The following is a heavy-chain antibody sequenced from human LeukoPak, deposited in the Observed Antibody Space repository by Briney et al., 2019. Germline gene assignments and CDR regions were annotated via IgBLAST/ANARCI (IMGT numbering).Heavy chain of an antibody. CDR3: AAEQFYDSSGYYYPDAFDI. CDR1: GFTFTSSA. CDR2: IVVGSGNT. V-gene: IGHV1-58*01. D-gene: IGHD3-22*01. Sequence: ASVKVSCKASGFTFTSSAVQWVRQARGQRLEWIGWIVVGSGNTNYAQKFQERVTITRDMSTSTAYMELSSLRSEDTAVYYCAAEQFYDSSGYYYPDAFDIWGQGTMVTVSS. J-gene: IGHJ3*02.